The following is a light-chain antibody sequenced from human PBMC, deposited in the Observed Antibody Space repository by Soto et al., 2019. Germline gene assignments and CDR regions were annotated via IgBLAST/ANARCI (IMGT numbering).Light chain of an antibody. CDR2: DVD. J-gene: IGLJ2*01. V-gene: IGLV2-14*01. CDR1: NNDVGGFNF. CDR3: SSYTSRSTVI. Sequence: QSALTQPASVSGSPGQSITISCTGTNNDVGGFNFVSWYQQRPGNVPKLLIYDVDDRPSGVSNRFSGSRSANTASLTISGLQAEDEADYYSSSYTSRSTVIFGGGTQLTVL.